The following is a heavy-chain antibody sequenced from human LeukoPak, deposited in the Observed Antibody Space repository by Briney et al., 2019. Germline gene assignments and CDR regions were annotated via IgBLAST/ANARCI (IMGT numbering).Heavy chain of an antibody. CDR3: AREKVEAAGLPREYYMDV. J-gene: IGHJ6*03. V-gene: IGHV1-69*05. Sequence: SVKVSCKASGGTFSSYAISWVRQAPGQGLEWMGGIIPIFGTANYAQKFQGRVTITTDESTSTAYMELSSLRSEDTAVYYCAREKVEAAGLPREYYMDVWGKGTTVTVSS. D-gene: IGHD6-13*01. CDR1: GGTFSSYA. CDR2: IIPIFGTA.